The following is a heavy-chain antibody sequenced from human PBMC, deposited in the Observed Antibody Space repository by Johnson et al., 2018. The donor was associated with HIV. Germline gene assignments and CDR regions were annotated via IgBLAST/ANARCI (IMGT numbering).Heavy chain of an antibody. CDR3: ARATYYYDSSGYNDAVDI. Sequence: VQLVESGGGVVQPGRSLRLSCAASGFTFSSYAMSWVRQAPGKGLEWVSGINWNGGSTGYADSVKGRFTISRDNAKNSLYLQMNSLRAEDTALYYCARATYYYDSSGYNDAVDIWGQGTVVTVSS. V-gene: IGHV3-20*04. CDR2: INWNGGST. CDR1: GFTFSSYA. D-gene: IGHD3-22*01. J-gene: IGHJ3*02.